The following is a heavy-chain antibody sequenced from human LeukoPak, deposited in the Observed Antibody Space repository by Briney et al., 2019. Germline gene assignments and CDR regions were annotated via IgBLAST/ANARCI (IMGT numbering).Heavy chain of an antibody. D-gene: IGHD3-3*01. J-gene: IGHJ5*02. V-gene: IGHV4-4*02. CDR2: IYHSGST. Sequence: SETLSLTCAVSGGSISSNNWWSWVRQPPGKGLEWIGEIYHSGSTNYNPSLKSRVTISVDTSKNQFSLKLSSVTAADTAVYYCARGRPYYDFWSGYHASFDPWGQGTLVTVSS. CDR1: GGSISSNNW. CDR3: ARGRPYYDFWSGYHASFDP.